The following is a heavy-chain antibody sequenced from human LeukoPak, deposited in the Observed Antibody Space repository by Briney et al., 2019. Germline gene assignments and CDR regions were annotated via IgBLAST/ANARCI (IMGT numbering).Heavy chain of an antibody. Sequence: SQTLSLTCTVSGGSISSGGYYWSWIRQHPGKGLEWIGYIYYSGSTYYNPSLKSRVTISVDTSKNQFSLKLSSVTAADTAVYYCARHVAPAMDYFDYWGPGTLVTVSP. J-gene: IGHJ4*02. V-gene: IGHV4-31*03. CDR2: IYYSGST. CDR3: ARHVAPAMDYFDY. CDR1: GGSISSGGYY. D-gene: IGHD2-2*01.